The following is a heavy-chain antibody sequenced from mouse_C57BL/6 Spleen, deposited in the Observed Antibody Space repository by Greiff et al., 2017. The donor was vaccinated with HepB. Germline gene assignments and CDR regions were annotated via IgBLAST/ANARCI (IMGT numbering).Heavy chain of an antibody. J-gene: IGHJ4*01. CDR3: ARDYPYAMDY. CDR1: GFSLTSYG. Sequence: VQLKQSGPGLVQPSQSLSITCTVSGFSLTSYGVHWVRQSPGKGLEWLGVIWSGGSTDYNAAFISRLSISKDNSKSQVFLKMNSLQADDTAIYYCARDYPYAMDYWGQGTSVTVSS. D-gene: IGHD1-1*02. V-gene: IGHV2-2*01. CDR2: IWSGGST.